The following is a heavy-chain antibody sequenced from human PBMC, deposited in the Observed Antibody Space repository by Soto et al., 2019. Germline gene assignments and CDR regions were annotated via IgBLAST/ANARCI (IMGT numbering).Heavy chain of an antibody. CDR1: GGSISSSNW. J-gene: IGHJ6*02. V-gene: IGHV4-4*02. CDR2: SHHSGIT. Sequence: QVQLQESGPGLVKPSGTLSLTCAVSGGSISSSNWWPWVRQSPGKGLEWIGESHHSGITNYNPSLRGRVTISLDMPKNQFSLRLTSVTAADTALYYCARCAYGSFTFGLDVWGQGTTVAVSS. CDR3: ARCAYGSFTFGLDV. D-gene: IGHD3-10*01.